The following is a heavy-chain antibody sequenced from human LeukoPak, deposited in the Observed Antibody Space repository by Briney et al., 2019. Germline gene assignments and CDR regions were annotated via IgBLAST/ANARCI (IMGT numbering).Heavy chain of an antibody. Sequence: GGSLRLSCAASGFTFSSYEMNWVRQAPGKGLGWVSYISSSGNNIYYADSVKGRFTISRDNAKNSLYLQMSSLRAEDTAVYYCARVIYSVPDYWGQGTLVTVSS. CDR1: GFTFSSYE. V-gene: IGHV3-48*03. CDR3: ARVIYSVPDY. J-gene: IGHJ4*02. CDR2: ISSSGNNI. D-gene: IGHD4-11*01.